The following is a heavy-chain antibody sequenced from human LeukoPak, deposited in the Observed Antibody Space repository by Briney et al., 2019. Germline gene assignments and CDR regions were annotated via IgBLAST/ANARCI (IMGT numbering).Heavy chain of an antibody. CDR3: ATPGAGYCSSTSCYTLSY. CDR2: INPNSGGT. CDR1: GYTFTGYY. D-gene: IGHD2-2*02. J-gene: IGHJ4*02. V-gene: IGHV1-2*02. Sequence: ASVKVSCKASGYTFTGYYMHWVRQAPGQGLEWMGWINPNSGGTNYAQKFQGRVTMTRDTSISTAYMELSRLRSDDTAVYYCATPGAGYCSSTSCYTLSYWGQGTLVTVSS.